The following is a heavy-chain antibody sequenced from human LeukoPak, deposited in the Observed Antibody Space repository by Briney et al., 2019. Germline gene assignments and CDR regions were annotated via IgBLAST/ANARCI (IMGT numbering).Heavy chain of an antibody. J-gene: IGHJ4*02. CDR3: VREAYTSGWPNLDY. D-gene: IGHD6-19*01. V-gene: IGHV3-74*01. CDR1: GFTFSSYW. CDR2: INTDGSST. Sequence: GGSLRLSCAASGFTFSSYWMHWARQAPGKGLVWVSRINTDGSSTSYADSVKGRFTISRDNAKNTLYLQMNSLRAEDTAVYYCVREAYTSGWPNLDYWGQGTLVTVSS.